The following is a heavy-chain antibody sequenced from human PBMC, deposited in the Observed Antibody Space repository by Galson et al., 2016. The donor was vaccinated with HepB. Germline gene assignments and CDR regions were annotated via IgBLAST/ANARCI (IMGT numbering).Heavy chain of an antibody. CDR2: IVPILETT. Sequence: SCKASGDTFGRYGFSWVRQAPGQGLEWMGGIVPILETTNYAHRFRGRVTITADNSTTTAYMELSSLSVDDTAVYYCARGTKVYYYYAMDIWGQGTTVTVSS. CDR1: GDTFGRYG. J-gene: IGHJ6*02. CDR3: ARGTKVYYYYAMDI. V-gene: IGHV1-69*06.